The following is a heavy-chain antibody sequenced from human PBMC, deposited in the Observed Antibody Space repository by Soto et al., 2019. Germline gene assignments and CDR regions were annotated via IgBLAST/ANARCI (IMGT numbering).Heavy chain of an antibody. J-gene: IGHJ6*02. CDR3: ARTFSSSPAYYYGMDV. CDR2: IIPIFGTA. D-gene: IGHD6-6*01. V-gene: IGHV1-69*06. CDR1: GCTFSSYA. Sequence: GASVKVSCKASGCTFSSYAISWVRQAPGQGLEWMGGIIPIFGTANYAQKFQGRVTITADKSTSTAYMELSSLRSEDTAVYYCARTFSSSPAYYYGMDVWGQGTTVTVSS.